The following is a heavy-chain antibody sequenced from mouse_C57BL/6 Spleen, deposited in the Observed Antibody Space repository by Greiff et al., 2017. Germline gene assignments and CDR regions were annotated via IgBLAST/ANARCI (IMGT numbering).Heavy chain of an antibody. CDR2: IYPGDGDT. V-gene: IGHV1-82*01. CDR1: GYAFSSSW. CDR3: ARSRESEL. J-gene: IGHJ3*01. Sequence: VQLQESGPELVKPGASVKISCKASGYAFSSSWMNWVKQRPGKGLEWIGRIYPGDGDTNYNGKFKGKATLTADKSSSTASMPLSSLTSEDSAVYFCARSRESELWGQGTLVTVSA.